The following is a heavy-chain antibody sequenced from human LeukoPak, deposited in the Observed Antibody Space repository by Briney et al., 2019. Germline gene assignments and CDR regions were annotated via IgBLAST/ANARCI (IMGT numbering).Heavy chain of an antibody. D-gene: IGHD6-13*01. J-gene: IGHJ5*02. CDR1: GYSFTSYW. CDR3: ARAYSSSRTPFDP. V-gene: IGHV5-51*01. Sequence: GESLKISSKGSGYSFTSYWIGWVRQMPGKGLEWMGIIYPGDSDTRYSPSFQGQVTISADKSISTAYLQWSSLKASDTAMYYCARAYSSSRTPFDPWGQGTLVTVSS. CDR2: IYPGDSDT.